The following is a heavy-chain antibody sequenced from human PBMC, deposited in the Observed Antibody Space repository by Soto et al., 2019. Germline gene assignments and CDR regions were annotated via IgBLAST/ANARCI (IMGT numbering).Heavy chain of an antibody. V-gene: IGHV4-31*03. J-gene: IGHJ4*02. Sequence: SETLSLTCTVSGGSISSGGYYWSWIRQHPGKGLEWIGYIYYSGSTYYNPSLKSRVTISVDTSKNQFSLKLSSVTAADTAVYYCARLTVRGKYFDYWGQGTLVTVS. D-gene: IGHD3-10*01. CDR3: ARLTVRGKYFDY. CDR2: IYYSGST. CDR1: GGSISSGGYY.